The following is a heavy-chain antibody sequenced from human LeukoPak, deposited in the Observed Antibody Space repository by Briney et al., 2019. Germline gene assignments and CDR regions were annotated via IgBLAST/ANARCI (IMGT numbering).Heavy chain of an antibody. V-gene: IGHV4-38-2*02. Sequence: SETLSLTCTVSGYSISSGYYWGWIRRPPGKGLEWIGSIYHSGSTYYNPSLKSRVTISVDTSKNQFSLKLSSVTAADTAVYYCAMPTSIAVAGTFDYWGQGTLVTVSS. J-gene: IGHJ4*02. D-gene: IGHD6-19*01. CDR1: GYSISSGYY. CDR3: AMPTSIAVAGTFDY. CDR2: IYHSGST.